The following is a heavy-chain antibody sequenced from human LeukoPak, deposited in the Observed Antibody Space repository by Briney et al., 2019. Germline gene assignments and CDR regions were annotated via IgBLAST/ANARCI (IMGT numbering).Heavy chain of an antibody. D-gene: IGHD1-26*01. Sequence: PGGSLRLSCAASGFTFSSYEMNWVRQAPGKGLEWVSYISSSGDSIYYADSVRGRFTISRDNAKNSLYLQMNGLRAEDTAVYYCLRDEVGATTEFDYWGQGTLVTVAS. CDR3: LRDEVGATTEFDY. CDR1: GFTFSSYE. J-gene: IGHJ4*02. CDR2: ISSSGDSI. V-gene: IGHV3-48*03.